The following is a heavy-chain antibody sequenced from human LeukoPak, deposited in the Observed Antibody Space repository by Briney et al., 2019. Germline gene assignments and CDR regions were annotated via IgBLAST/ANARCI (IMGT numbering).Heavy chain of an antibody. D-gene: IGHD6-6*01. CDR2: IYYSGST. V-gene: IGHV4-59*12. CDR3: ARDLGDEYSSSNFDY. CDR1: GGFISSYY. J-gene: IGHJ4*02. Sequence: SETLSLTCTVSGGFISSYYWSWIRQPPGKGLEWIGYIYYSGSTNYNPSLKSRVTISVDTSKNQFSLKLSSVTAADTAVYYCARDLGDEYSSSNFDYWGQGTLVTVSS.